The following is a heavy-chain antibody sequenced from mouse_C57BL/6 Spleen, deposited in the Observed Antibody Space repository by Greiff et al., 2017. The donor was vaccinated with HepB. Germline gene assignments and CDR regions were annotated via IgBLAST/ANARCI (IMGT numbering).Heavy chain of an antibody. V-gene: IGHV5-9-1*02. CDR1: GFTFSSYA. CDR2: ISSGGDYI. D-gene: IGHD2-4*01. J-gene: IGHJ3*01. Sequence: EVKLVESGAGLVKPGGSLKLSCAASGFTFSSYAMSWVRQTPEKRLEWVAYISSGGDYIYYADNVKGRFTISRDNARNTLYLQMSSLKSEDTAMYYCTRDQDYDGFAYWGQGTLVTVSA. CDR3: TRDQDYDGFAY.